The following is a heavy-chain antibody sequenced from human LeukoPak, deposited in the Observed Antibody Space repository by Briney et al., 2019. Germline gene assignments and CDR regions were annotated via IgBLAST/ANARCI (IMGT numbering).Heavy chain of an antibody. CDR1: GFPFTNYG. CDR2: IWYDGSNK. D-gene: IGHD6-19*01. CDR3: ARTVAAYYFDY. Sequence: GGSLRLPCAASGFPFTNYGMHWVRQAPGKGLEWVAVIWYDGSNKYYADSVKGRFTISRDDSKNTLYLQMNRLRAEDTSVYYCARTVAAYYFDYWGQGTLVTVSS. V-gene: IGHV3-33*01. J-gene: IGHJ4*02.